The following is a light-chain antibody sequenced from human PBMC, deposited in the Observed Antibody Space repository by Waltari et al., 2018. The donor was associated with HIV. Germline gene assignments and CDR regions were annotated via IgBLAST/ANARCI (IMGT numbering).Light chain of an antibody. CDR1: SSDVGGFNY. J-gene: IGLJ1*01. CDR2: EVN. V-gene: IGLV2-14*01. Sequence: HSALTQPASVSGSPGQTVTISCSGPSSDVGGFNYVSWYQQHPGKAPKLMIYEVNNRPSRISSRFSGSKSGNTAYLTISGLQAEDEADYYCSSFSSGNSLEVFGTGTKVTFL. CDR3: SSFSSGNSLEV.